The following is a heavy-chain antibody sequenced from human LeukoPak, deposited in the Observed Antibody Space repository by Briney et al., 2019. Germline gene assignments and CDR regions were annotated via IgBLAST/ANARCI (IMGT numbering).Heavy chain of an antibody. J-gene: IGHJ4*02. V-gene: IGHV4-4*02. Sequence: KTSGTLSLTCAVSGGSISSSNWWSWVRQPPGKGLEWIGEIYHSGSTNYNPSLKSRVTILEDKSKSQFSLKMSSVTAADTAVYYCARLSLKVLEWSPTKGKETHYFDYWGQGTLVTVSS. CDR1: GGSISSSNW. D-gene: IGHD3-3*01. CDR2: IYHSGST. CDR3: ARLSLKVLEWSPTKGKETHYFDY.